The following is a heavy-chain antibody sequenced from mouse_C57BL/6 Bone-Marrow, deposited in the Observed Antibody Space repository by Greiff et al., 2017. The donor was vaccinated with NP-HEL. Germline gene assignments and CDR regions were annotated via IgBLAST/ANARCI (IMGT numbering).Heavy chain of an antibody. D-gene: IGHD1-1*01. CDR3: TTGGSSPYAMYY. CDR2: IDPENGDT. J-gene: IGHJ4*01. Sequence: EVKLMESGAELVRPGASVKLSCTVSGFNIKDDYMHWVKQRPEQGLEWIGWIDPENGDTEYASKFQGKATITADTSSNTAYLQLSSLTSEDTAVYYCTTGGSSPYAMYYWGQGTSVTVSS. V-gene: IGHV14-4*01. CDR1: GFNIKDDY.